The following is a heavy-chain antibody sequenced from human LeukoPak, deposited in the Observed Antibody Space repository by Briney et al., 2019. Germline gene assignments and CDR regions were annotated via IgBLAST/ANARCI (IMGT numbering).Heavy chain of an antibody. CDR3: ARVGITMVRGVIIVDMSRHYYMDV. CDR1: GYTFTSYG. D-gene: IGHD3-10*01. V-gene: IGHV1-18*01. Sequence: ASVKVSCKASGYTFTSYGISWVRQAPGQGLEWMGWISAYNGNTNYAQKLQGRVTMTTDTSTSTAYMELRSLRSDDTAVYYCARVGITMVRGVIIVDMSRHYYMDVWGKGTTVTVSS. CDR2: ISAYNGNT. J-gene: IGHJ6*03.